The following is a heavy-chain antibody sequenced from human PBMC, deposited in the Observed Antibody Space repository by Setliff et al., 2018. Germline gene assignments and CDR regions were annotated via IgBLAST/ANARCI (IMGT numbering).Heavy chain of an antibody. V-gene: IGHV4-59*10. CDR1: GGSFSGYY. CDR2: IYTSGST. Sequence: SETLSLTCAVYGGSFSGYYWSWIRQPPGKGLEWIGRIYTSGSTNYNPSPKSRVTMSVDTSKNQFSLKLSSVTAADTAVYYCARGRGGDLWDYWGQGTLVTVSS. CDR3: ARGRGGDLWDY. J-gene: IGHJ4*02. D-gene: IGHD2-21*01.